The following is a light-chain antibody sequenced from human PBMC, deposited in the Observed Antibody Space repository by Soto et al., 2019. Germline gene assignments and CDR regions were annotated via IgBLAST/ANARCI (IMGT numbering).Light chain of an antibody. CDR1: QSISSY. CDR2: ASF. J-gene: IGKJ2*01. CDR3: QQSYSTPYT. Sequence: DIQMTPPPSSLSVSVGDRVTITCRASQSISSYLNWYHQKPGKAPKLLIYASFNLQSGVPSRFSGSGSGTDFTLTISSLQPEDVANYYCQQSYSTPYTFGQGTKLEIK. V-gene: IGKV1-39*01.